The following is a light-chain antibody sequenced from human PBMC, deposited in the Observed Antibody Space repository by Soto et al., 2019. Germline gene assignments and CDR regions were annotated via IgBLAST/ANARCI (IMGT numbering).Light chain of an antibody. CDR1: QSVSSN. CDR2: GAS. J-gene: IGKJ1*01. V-gene: IGKV3-20*01. CDR3: QHPWT. Sequence: EIVLTQSPGTLSLSPGERATLSCRASQSVSSNLAWYQQKPGQAPRLLIYGASSRATGIPDRFSGSGSGTDFTLTISRLEPEDFAVYYCQHPWTFGQGTKVDIK.